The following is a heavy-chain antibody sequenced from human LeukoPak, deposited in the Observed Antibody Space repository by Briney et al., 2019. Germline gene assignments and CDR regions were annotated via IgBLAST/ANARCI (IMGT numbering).Heavy chain of an antibody. CDR1: GGSFSGYY. CDR2: INHSGST. J-gene: IGHJ6*03. D-gene: IGHD5-18*01. Sequence: SETLSLTCAVYGGSFSGYYWSWIRQPPGKGLEWIGEINHSGSTNYNPSLKSRVTISVDTSKNQLSLKLSSVTAADTAVYYCARDSIKSGDSYVPIPKYYFHYYKDGWGKGTTVNISS. CDR3: ARDSIKSGDSYVPIPKYYFHYYKDG. V-gene: IGHV4-34*01.